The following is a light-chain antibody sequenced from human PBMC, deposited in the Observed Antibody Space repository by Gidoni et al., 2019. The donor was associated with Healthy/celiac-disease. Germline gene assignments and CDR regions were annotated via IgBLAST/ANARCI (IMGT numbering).Light chain of an antibody. Sequence: DIQWTHSPPSPSASVGDRVTITCRASKGISSYLAWYQQKPGKAPKLLTSAASNLQSGVPSRFSGSGSGTAFTISIRRLQHEAFATYYCQQLTSSPPRFGPGTRLEIK. CDR1: KGISSY. J-gene: IGKJ5*01. CDR2: AAS. V-gene: IGKV1-9*01. CDR3: QQLTSSPPR.